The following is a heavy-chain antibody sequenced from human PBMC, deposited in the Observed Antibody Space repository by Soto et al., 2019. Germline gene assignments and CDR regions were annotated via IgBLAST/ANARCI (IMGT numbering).Heavy chain of an antibody. D-gene: IGHD3-9*01. V-gene: IGHV1-69*08. CDR1: GGTFSSYT. J-gene: IGHJ4*02. CDR3: ARDLEDIVTGYIRGRYFDY. Sequence: QVQLVQSGAEVKKPGSSVKVSCKASGGTFSSYTISWVRQAPGQGLEWMGRIIPILGIANYAQKFQGRVTITADKSTSTAYMELSSLRSEDTAVYYCARDLEDIVTGYIRGRYFDYWGQGTLVTVSS. CDR2: IIPILGIA.